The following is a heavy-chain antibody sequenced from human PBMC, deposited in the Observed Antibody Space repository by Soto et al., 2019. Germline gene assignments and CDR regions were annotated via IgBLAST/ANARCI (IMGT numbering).Heavy chain of an antibody. Sequence: GGSLRLSCAASGFTFSSYSMNWVRQAPGKGLEWVSSISSSSSYIYYADSVKGRFTISRDNAKNSLYLQMNSLRAEDTAVYHCARGYYDILTGYYQDLDYWGQGTLVTVSS. CDR3: ARGYYDILTGYYQDLDY. CDR2: ISSSSSYI. V-gene: IGHV3-21*01. CDR1: GFTFSSYS. J-gene: IGHJ4*02. D-gene: IGHD3-9*01.